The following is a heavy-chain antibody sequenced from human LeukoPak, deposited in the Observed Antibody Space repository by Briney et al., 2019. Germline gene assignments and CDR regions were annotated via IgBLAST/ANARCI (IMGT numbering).Heavy chain of an antibody. CDR2: ISSSSSYI. D-gene: IGHD2-15*01. CDR3: ANTRGYGYYFNY. CDR1: GFTFSSYS. V-gene: IGHV3-21*01. J-gene: IGHJ4*02. Sequence: GGSLRLSCAASGFTFSSYSMNWVRQAPGKGLEWVSSISSSSSYIYYADSLKGRFTISRDNSKNTLYLQVNSLRAEDTAVYYCANTRGYGYYFNYWGQGTLVTVSS.